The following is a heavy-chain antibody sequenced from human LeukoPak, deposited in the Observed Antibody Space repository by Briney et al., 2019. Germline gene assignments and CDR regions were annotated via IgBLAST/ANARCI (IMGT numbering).Heavy chain of an antibody. CDR3: ARNLETTYAWFDP. D-gene: IGHD1-1*01. V-gene: IGHV3-48*01. CDR1: GFTFSSYS. Sequence: GGSLRLSCAASGFTFSSYSMNWVRQAPGKGLEWVSYISSSSSTIYYADSVKGRFTISRDNAKNSLYLQMNSLRAEDTAVYYCARNLETTYAWFDPWGQGTLVTVSS. CDR2: ISSSSSTI. J-gene: IGHJ5*02.